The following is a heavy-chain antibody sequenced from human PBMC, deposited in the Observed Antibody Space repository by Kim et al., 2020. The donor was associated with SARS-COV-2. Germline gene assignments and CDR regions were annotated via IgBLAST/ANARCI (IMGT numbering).Heavy chain of an antibody. CDR1: GGSISSYY. J-gene: IGHJ1*01. CDR3: ATWGPLFRPRNIPDWGAEYFQH. D-gene: IGHD2-21*01. V-gene: IGHV4-59*13. CDR2: LYYSGST. Sequence: SETLSLTCTVSGGSISSYYWSWIRQSPGKGLEWIGYLYYSGSTNYNPSLKSRVTISVDTSKNQFSLKLTSVTAADTAVYYCATWGPLFRPRNIPDWGAEYFQHWGQGTLVTVSS.